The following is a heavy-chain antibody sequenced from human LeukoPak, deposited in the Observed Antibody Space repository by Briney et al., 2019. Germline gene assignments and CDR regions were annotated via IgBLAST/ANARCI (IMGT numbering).Heavy chain of an antibody. CDR1: GFTFDDYA. CDR2: ISWNSGSI. J-gene: IGHJ4*02. D-gene: IGHD3-22*01. V-gene: IGHV3-9*01. CDR3: AKAPTYYYDSSGYPFDY. Sequence: PGGSLRLSCAASGFTFDDYAMHWVRHAPGKGLEWVSGISWNSGSIGYADSVKGRFTISRDNAKNSLYLQMNSLRAEDTALYYCAKAPTYYYDSSGYPFDYWGQGTLVTVSS.